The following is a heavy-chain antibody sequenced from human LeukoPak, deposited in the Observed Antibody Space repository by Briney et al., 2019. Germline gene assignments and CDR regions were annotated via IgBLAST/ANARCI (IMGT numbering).Heavy chain of an antibody. CDR1: GFTFTSSA. D-gene: IGHD3-10*01. Sequence: GASVKVSCKASGFTFTSSAMQWVRQARGQRLEWIGWIVVGSGNTNYAQKFQERVTITRDMSTSTAYMGLSSLRSEDTAVYYCAAGDLVRGVPVDYWGQGTLVTVSS. CDR2: IVVGSGNT. V-gene: IGHV1-58*02. J-gene: IGHJ4*02. CDR3: AAGDLVRGVPVDY.